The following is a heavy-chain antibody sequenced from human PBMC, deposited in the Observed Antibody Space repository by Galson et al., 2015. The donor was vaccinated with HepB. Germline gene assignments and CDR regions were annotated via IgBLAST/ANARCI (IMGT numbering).Heavy chain of an antibody. Sequence: SLRLSCAASGFTFSLYGMHWARQAPGKGLEWVAFVRFDGSRKYYADSVKGRSTISRDNSKNTLFLQMNSLRGEDTAVYYCAKDQLSGTSRIQGVPYYYYGMDVWGQGTTVTVSS. V-gene: IGHV3-30*02. CDR2: VRFDGSRK. CDR3: AKDQLSGTSRIQGVPYYYYGMDV. CDR1: GFTFSLYG. D-gene: IGHD2-2*01. J-gene: IGHJ6*02.